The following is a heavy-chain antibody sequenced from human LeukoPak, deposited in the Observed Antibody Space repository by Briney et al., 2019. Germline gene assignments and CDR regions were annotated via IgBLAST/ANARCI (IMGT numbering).Heavy chain of an antibody. V-gene: IGHV4-59*01. CDR2: IYYTGST. Sequence: SETLSLTCTVSGGSISGYYWSWIRQPPGKGLEWIGYIYYTGSTNYNPSLKSRVTISVDTSKNQFSLKLSSVTAADTAVYYCATWPGADYWGQGTLVTVSS. J-gene: IGHJ4*02. CDR1: GGSISGYY. CDR3: ATWPGADY. D-gene: IGHD3-10*01.